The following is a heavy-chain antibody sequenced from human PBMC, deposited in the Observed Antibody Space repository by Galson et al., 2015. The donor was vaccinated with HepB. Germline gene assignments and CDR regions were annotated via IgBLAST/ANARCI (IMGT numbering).Heavy chain of an antibody. J-gene: IGHJ3*02. V-gene: IGHV3-23*01. D-gene: IGHD3-16*02. Sequence: SLRLSCAASGFTFSSYAMSWVRQAPGKGLEWVSAISGSGGSTYYADSVKGRFTISRDNSKNTLYLQMNSLRAEDTAVYYCAKERSAYDYVWGSYRYTNDAFDIWGQGTMVTVSS. CDR3: AKERSAYDYVWGSYRYTNDAFDI. CDR1: GFTFSSYA. CDR2: ISGSGGST.